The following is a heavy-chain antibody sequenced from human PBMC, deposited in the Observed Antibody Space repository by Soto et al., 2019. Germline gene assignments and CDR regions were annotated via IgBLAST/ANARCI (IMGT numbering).Heavy chain of an antibody. CDR2: IWHDGSIK. CDR3: AREIRPYYFYDLDV. D-gene: IGHD3-10*01. CDR1: GFDFKKYG. Sequence: PGGSLRLSCKGSGFDFKKYGLHWVRQAPGKGLEWVAVIWHDGSIKYYVESVKGRFTISRDNANNTLSLQMHSLRVDDTAMYYCAREIRPYYFYDLDVWGQGTTVTVS. J-gene: IGHJ6*02. V-gene: IGHV3-33*01.